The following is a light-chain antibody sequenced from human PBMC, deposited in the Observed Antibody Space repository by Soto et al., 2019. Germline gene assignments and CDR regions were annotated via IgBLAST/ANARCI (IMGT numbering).Light chain of an antibody. V-gene: IGKV1-39*01. CDR2: AAS. Sequence: DIQLTQSPSPPSASVGDRVAITCLARQSISTYLNWYQQKPGKAPKVLIYAASNLQSGVPPRFSGSGSGTDFTLTISRRQPEDVATYFCQQSYRTPITFGQGARLESK. CDR1: QSISTY. J-gene: IGKJ5*01. CDR3: QQSYRTPIT.